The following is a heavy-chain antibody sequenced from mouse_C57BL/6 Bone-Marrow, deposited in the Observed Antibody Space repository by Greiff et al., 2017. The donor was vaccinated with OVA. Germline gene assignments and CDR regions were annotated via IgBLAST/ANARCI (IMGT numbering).Heavy chain of an antibody. Sequence: VQLQQPGAELVKPGASVKLSCKASGYTFTSYWMQWVKQRPGQGLEWIGEIDPSDSYTNYNQKFKGKATLTVDTSSSTAYMQLSSLTSEDSAVYYCARKVYDGTTRGAMDYWGQGTSVTVSS. CDR3: ARKVYDGTTRGAMDY. D-gene: IGHD2-3*01. V-gene: IGHV1-50*01. CDR2: IDPSDSYT. J-gene: IGHJ4*01. CDR1: GYTFTSYW.